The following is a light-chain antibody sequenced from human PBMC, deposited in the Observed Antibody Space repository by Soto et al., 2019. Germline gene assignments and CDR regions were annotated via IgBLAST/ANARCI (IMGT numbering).Light chain of an antibody. CDR3: CSYAGSYTVDV. J-gene: IGLJ1*01. Sequence: QSALTQPHSVSGSPGQSVTISCTGTRSDVGGYDYVSWYQQHPGKAPKLLIYDVTKRPSEVPDRFSGSKSGNTASLTISGLQAEDEADYYCCSYAGSYTVDVFGSGTKVT. V-gene: IGLV2-11*01. CDR2: DVT. CDR1: RSDVGGYDY.